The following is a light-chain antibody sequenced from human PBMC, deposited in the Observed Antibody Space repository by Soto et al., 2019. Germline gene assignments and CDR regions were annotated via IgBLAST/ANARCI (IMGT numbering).Light chain of an antibody. CDR3: CSYAGGTTFVV. Sequence: QSALTQPASVSGSPGQSITISCTGTSSDVGSYNLVSWYQQHPDKAPKLMIYEGSKRPSGVSSRFSGSKSGNTASPTISGLQAEDEADYYCCSYAGGTTFVVFGGGTKLTVL. CDR2: EGS. V-gene: IGLV2-23*03. CDR1: SSDVGSYNL. J-gene: IGLJ3*02.